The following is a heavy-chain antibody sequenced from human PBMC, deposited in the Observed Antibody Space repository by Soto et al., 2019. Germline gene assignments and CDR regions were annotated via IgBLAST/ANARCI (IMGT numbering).Heavy chain of an antibody. J-gene: IGHJ4*02. V-gene: IGHV3-30*18. CDR3: AKDGKVSGSGTYHIDY. CDR1: GFIFITYA. Sequence: QVKLVESGGGVVQPGRSLRLSCAPSGFIFITYALHWFGRAPGKGLGWGAVISYDGSNKYYADSVKGRFTISRDKSQNTVYLQMNSLRGEDTAVYYCAKDGKVSGSGTYHIDYWGQGTLVTVSS. CDR2: ISYDGSNK. D-gene: IGHD3-10*01.